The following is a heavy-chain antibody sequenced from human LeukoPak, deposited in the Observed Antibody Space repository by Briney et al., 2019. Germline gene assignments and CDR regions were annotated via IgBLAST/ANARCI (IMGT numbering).Heavy chain of an antibody. CDR2: IYHSGST. CDR1: GGSISSGTYY. J-gene: IGHJ4*02. CDR3: ARRLAGTLSRYFDY. D-gene: IGHD6-19*01. V-gene: IGHV4-39*01. Sequence: SETLSLTCTVSGGSISSGTYYWGWIRQPPGKGLEWIGSIYHSGSTNYNPSLKSRVTISVGTSKNQFSLKLSSVTAADTAVYYCARRLAGTLSRYFDYWGQGTLVTVSS.